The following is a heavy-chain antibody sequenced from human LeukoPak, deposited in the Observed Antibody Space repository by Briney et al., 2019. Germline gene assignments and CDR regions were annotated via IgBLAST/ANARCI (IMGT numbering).Heavy chain of an antibody. CDR2: IYPGDSDT. V-gene: IGHV5-51*01. J-gene: IGHJ4*02. CDR1: GYSFTSYW. CDR3: AYGSSWYG. Sequence: VESLNISCKCSGYSFTSYWIGWVRQMPGKGLEWMGIIYPGDSDTRYSPSFQGQVTISADKSISTAYLQWSSLKASDTDMYYCAYGSSWYGWGQGTLVTVSS. D-gene: IGHD6-13*01.